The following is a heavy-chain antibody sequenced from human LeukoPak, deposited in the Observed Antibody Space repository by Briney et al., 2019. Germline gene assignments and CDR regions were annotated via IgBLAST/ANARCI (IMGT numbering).Heavy chain of an antibody. CDR2: INHSGST. CDR1: GGFFSSYY. Sequence: SDTLSLTCAAYGGFFSSYYCSRLRQPPGKGLEWIGEINHSGSTNYNPSLKGRVIISVDKSKNQFYLQMSYVTAADTAVYYCARAGLRFFDWSNNYYYAMDVWGQGTTVCVSS. V-gene: IGHV4-34*01. J-gene: IGHJ6*02. D-gene: IGHD3-9*01. CDR3: ARAGLRFFDWSNNYYYAMDV.